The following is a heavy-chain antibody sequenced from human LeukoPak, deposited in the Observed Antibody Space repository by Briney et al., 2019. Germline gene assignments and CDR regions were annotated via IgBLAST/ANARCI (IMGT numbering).Heavy chain of an antibody. CDR3: ARLTTVTSFDY. CDR2: IFYSGST. D-gene: IGHD4-17*01. J-gene: IGHJ4*02. CDR1: GGSISNS. Sequence: ASQTLSLTCTVSGGSISNSWSWTRQHPGKGLEWIGYIFYSGSTYYNPSLKSRVTTSVDTSKNQFSLKLSSVTAADTAVYYCARLTTVTSFDYWGQGTLVTVSS. V-gene: IGHV4-31*03.